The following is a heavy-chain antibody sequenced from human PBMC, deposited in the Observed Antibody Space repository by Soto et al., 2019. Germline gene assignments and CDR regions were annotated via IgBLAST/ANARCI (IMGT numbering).Heavy chain of an antibody. J-gene: IGHJ3*02. Sequence: PGGSLRLSCAASGFTFTSYEMNWVRQAPGKGLEWVSYITSSGDATYYADSVKGRFTISRDNAKNSLYLQMNSLRAEDTAVYYCARDGTRIDGDAFDIWGQGTMVTVSS. CDR3: ARDGTRIDGDAFDI. V-gene: IGHV3-48*03. CDR1: GFTFTSYE. CDR2: ITSSGDAT. D-gene: IGHD1-7*01.